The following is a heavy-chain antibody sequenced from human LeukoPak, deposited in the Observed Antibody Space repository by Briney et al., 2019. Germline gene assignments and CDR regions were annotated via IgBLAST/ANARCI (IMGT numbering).Heavy chain of an antibody. Sequence: PSETLSLTCTVSGGSISSSSYYWGWIRQPPGKGLEWIGSIYYSGSTYYNPSLKSRVTISVDKSKNQFSLKLSSVTAADTAVYYCARARLWFGELSSWFDPWGQGTLVTVSS. V-gene: IGHV4-39*07. CDR1: GGSISSSSYY. J-gene: IGHJ5*02. D-gene: IGHD3-10*01. CDR3: ARARLWFGELSSWFDP. CDR2: IYYSGST.